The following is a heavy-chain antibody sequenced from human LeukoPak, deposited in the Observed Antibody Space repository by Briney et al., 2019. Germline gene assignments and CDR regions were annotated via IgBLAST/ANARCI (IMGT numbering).Heavy chain of an antibody. CDR2: IGSSGATR. CDR3: ARYGDYSFDY. J-gene: IGHJ4*02. V-gene: IGHV3-48*03. CDR1: VFTFNNYE. Sequence: GGSLRLSCAASVFTFNNYEMNWVRQAPGKGLEWLSYIGSSGATRYYADSVEGRFTVSRDNAKNSLYLQMNSLRAEDTAVYYCARYGDYSFDYWGQGTLVTVSS. D-gene: IGHD4-17*01.